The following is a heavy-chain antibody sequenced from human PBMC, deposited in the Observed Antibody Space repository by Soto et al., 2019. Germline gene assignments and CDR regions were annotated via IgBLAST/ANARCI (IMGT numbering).Heavy chain of an antibody. Sequence: QVRLAQSGAEVRNPGSSMNVSCKASGGSFSASAFSWVRQAPGQGLEWMGELIPMFAATNYAQRFHGRVTITANASKSTVYLAMRRPTSGDSAVYYCARGGIVAVPAALSSYDDYTNYRFDSWGQGTLVSVSS. CDR2: LIPMFAAT. J-gene: IGHJ4*02. CDR3: ARGGIVAVPAALSSYDDYTNYRFDS. V-gene: IGHV1-69*01. CDR1: GGSFSASA. D-gene: IGHD2-15*01.